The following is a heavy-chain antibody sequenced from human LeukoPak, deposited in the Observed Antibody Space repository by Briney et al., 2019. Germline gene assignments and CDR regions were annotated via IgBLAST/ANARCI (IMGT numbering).Heavy chain of an antibody. CDR1: GFTFSSYW. Sequence: GGSLRLSCAASGFTFSSYWMSWVRQAPGKGLEWVANIKQDGSEKYYVDSVKGRFTISRDSAKNSLYLQMNSLRAEDTAVYYCARDVGYCSSTSCYDDDYYYGMDVWGQGTTVTVSS. V-gene: IGHV3-7*01. CDR2: IKQDGSEK. D-gene: IGHD2-2*01. CDR3: ARDVGYCSSTSCYDDDYYYGMDV. J-gene: IGHJ6*02.